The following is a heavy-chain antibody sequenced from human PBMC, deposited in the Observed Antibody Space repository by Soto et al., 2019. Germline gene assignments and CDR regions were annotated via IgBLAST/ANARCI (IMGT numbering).Heavy chain of an antibody. D-gene: IGHD3-10*01. CDR2: ISGSGGST. CDR1: GFTFSSYA. CDR3: AKDRSTYYLVPPFDP. Sequence: PGGSLRLSCAASGFTFSSYAMSWVRQAPGKGLEWVSAISGSGGSTYYADYVKGRFTISRDNSKNTLYLQMNSLRAEDTAVYYCAKDRSTYYLVPPFDPWGQGTLVTVSS. J-gene: IGHJ5*02. V-gene: IGHV3-23*01.